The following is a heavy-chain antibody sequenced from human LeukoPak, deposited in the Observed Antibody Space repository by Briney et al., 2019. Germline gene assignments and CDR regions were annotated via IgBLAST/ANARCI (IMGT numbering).Heavy chain of an antibody. CDR3: ARDVGFSGWYVSDI. J-gene: IGHJ3*02. CDR1: GGSISSYY. V-gene: IGHV4-4*07. D-gene: IGHD6-19*01. CDR2: IYTSGST. Sequence: SETLSLTCTVSGGSISSYYWSWIRQAAGKGLEWIGRIYTSGSTNYYPSLKSRVTMSVDTSKNQFSLKLSSVTAADTAVYYCARDVGFSGWYVSDIWGQGTMVTVSS.